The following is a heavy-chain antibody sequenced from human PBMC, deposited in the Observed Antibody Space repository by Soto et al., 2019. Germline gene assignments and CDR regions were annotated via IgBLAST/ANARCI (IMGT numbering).Heavy chain of an antibody. CDR3: ARVGPYCGGDCYSPPP. D-gene: IGHD2-21*02. V-gene: IGHV4-31*03. J-gene: IGHJ5*02. Sequence: SETLSLTCTVSGGSISSGGYYWSWIRQHPGKGLEWIGYIYYSGSTYYNPSLKSRVTISVDASENHFSLKLSSVTAADTAVYYCARVGPYCGGDCYSPPPWGQGTLVTVSS. CDR2: IYYSGST. CDR1: GGSISSGGYY.